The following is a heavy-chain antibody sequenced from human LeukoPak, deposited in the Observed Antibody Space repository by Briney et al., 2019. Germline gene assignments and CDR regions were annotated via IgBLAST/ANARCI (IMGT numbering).Heavy chain of an antibody. V-gene: IGHV3-11*03. D-gene: IGHD6-19*01. CDR2: IGRSSTDT. CDR3: ATFRGWYIAH. Sequence: GGSLRLSCAASGITFSDYYMTWIRQAPGKGLEWVSSIGRSSTDTKYADSVKGRFTISRADAKTSVYLQMNSLRAEDTAVYYCATFRGWYIAHWGQGSLVTVSS. CDR1: GITFSDYY. J-gene: IGHJ4*02.